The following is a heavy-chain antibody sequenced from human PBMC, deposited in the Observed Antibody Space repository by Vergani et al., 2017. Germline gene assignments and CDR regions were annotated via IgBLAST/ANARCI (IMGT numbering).Heavy chain of an antibody. CDR3: ARGDGTGMIVPTDPRPGYYYYMDV. D-gene: IGHD3-22*01. CDR2: IIPIFGTA. V-gene: IGHV1-69*01. J-gene: IGHJ6*03. Sequence: QVQLVQSGAEVKKPGSSVKVSCKASGGTFSSYAISWVRQAPGQGLEWMGGIIPIFGTANYAQKFQGRVTITADESTSTAYMELSSLRSEDTAVYYFARGDGTGMIVPTDPRPGYYYYMDVWGKGP. CDR1: GGTFSSYA.